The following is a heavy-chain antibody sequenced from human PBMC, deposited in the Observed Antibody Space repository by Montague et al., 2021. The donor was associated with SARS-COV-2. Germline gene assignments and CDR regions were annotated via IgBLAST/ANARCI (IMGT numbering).Heavy chain of an antibody. CDR1: GGSISRYS. CDR3: ARVSRGSSWYEVAFDI. CDR2: IYNSGGT. Sequence: SETLSLTCTVSGGSISRYSWTWIRQPPGKGLEWIGYIYNSGGTNYNPSLTSRVTISVDTSKNQFSLKLSSVAAADTAVYYCARVSRGSSWYEVAFDIWGQGTMVTVSS. V-gene: IGHV4-59*01. J-gene: IGHJ3*02. D-gene: IGHD6-13*01.